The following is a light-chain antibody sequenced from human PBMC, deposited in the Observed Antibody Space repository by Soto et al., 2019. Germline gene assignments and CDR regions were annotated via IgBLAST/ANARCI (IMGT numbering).Light chain of an antibody. V-gene: IGKV1-5*03. CDR2: NVS. CDR1: QTIGNW. Sequence: DIQMTQSPSTLPAFVGDRVTITCRASQTIGNWLAWYQQKPGKVHKLLIYNVSSLESGVPSRFSGSGSGTEFTLTISSLQPDEFATYYCQQCYLYCTFGQGTKVEIK. J-gene: IGKJ1*01. CDR3: QQCYLYCT.